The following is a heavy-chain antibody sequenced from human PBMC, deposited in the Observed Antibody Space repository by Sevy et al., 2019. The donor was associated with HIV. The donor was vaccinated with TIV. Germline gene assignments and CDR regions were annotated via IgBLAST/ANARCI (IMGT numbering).Heavy chain of an antibody. V-gene: IGHV4-34*01. CDR1: GGSFSGYY. Sequence: SETLSLTCAVYGGSFSGYYWSWIRQPPGKGLEWIGEINHSGSTNYNPSLKSRVTISVDTSKNQFSLKLGSVTAADTAVYYCARVSRDYYYDSSGYYWVFDYWGQGTLVTVSS. CDR3: ARVSRDYYYDSSGYYWVFDY. CDR2: INHSGST. J-gene: IGHJ4*02. D-gene: IGHD3-22*01.